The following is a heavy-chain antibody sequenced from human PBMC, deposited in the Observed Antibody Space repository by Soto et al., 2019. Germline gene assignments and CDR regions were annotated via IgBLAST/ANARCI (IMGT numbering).Heavy chain of an antibody. J-gene: IGHJ4*02. V-gene: IGHV1-18*01. Sequence: QVQLVQSGAEVKKPGASVKVSCEASGYTFTGYGISWVRQAPGQGLEWMGWISAYNGNTNYAQRLQGRVTMTTETYTSTAYMELRSLRSDDTAMYYCARDGSNGGYFDYWGQGTLVTVSS. CDR2: ISAYNGNT. CDR3: ARDGSNGGYFDY. CDR1: GYTFTGYG. D-gene: IGHD2-8*01.